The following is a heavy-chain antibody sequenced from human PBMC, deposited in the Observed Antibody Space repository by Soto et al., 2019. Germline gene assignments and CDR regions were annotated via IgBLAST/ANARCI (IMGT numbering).Heavy chain of an antibody. CDR1: GFIFSNSW. Sequence: GGSLRLSCAASGFIFSNSWMYWVRQTPGKGPVWVSHINSDGTTTNYADSVKGRFTISRDNAKNTLYLQMDSLRAEDTAVYYCARLLPHVWGKGTTVTVSS. CDR3: ARLLPHV. V-gene: IGHV3-74*01. J-gene: IGHJ6*04. CDR2: INSDGTTT. D-gene: IGHD3-10*01.